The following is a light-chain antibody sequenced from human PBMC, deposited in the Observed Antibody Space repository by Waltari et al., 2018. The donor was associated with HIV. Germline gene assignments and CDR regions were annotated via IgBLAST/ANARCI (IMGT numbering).Light chain of an antibody. CDR2: EVS. Sequence: QSALTQPASVSGSPGQSITISCTGTSSDVGRYNLVSWYQQHPGKAPKLMIYEVSKRPSGVSNRVSGSKAGNTASRTISGLQAEDEADYYCCSYAGSSTWVFGGGTKLTVL. J-gene: IGLJ3*02. CDR1: SSDVGRYNL. V-gene: IGLV2-23*02. CDR3: CSYAGSSTWV.